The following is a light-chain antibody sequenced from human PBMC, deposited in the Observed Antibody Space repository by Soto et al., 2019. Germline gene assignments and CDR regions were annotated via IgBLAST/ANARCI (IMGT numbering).Light chain of an antibody. Sequence: QSVLTQPPSVSEAPRQRVTISGSGSSSNIGNNAVNWYQQLPGKAPKLLIYYDDLLPSGVSDRFSGSKSGTSASLAISGLQSEDEADYYCAAWDDSLNVVVFGGGTQLTVL. CDR3: AAWDDSLNVVV. CDR1: SSNIGNNA. V-gene: IGLV1-36*01. J-gene: IGLJ2*01. CDR2: YDD.